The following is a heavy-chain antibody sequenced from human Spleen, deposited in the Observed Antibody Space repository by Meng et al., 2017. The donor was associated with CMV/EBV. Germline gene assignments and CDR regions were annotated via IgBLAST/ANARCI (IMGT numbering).Heavy chain of an antibody. Sequence: GESLKISCAASGFTFSSYWMHWVRQVPGKGLVWVARINSDGSSTSYADSVKGRFTISRDNAKYTLYLQMNSLRAEDTAVYYCASLYCSSSSCYPNYFDYWGQGTLVTVSS. J-gene: IGHJ4*02. D-gene: IGHD2-2*01. CDR1: GFTFSSYW. V-gene: IGHV3-74*01. CDR3: ASLYCSSSSCYPNYFDY. CDR2: INSDGSST.